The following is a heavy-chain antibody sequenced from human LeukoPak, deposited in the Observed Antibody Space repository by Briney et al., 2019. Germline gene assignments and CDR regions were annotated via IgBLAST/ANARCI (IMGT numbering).Heavy chain of an antibody. Sequence: GGSLRLSCAASGSTFRTYWMTWVRQAPGKGLEWVANIRQDGGEKYYMDSVKGRFTISRDNTNNSLYLQINSLRPEDTAVYYCARFAIVATNIDYWGQGTLVTVSS. J-gene: IGHJ4*02. V-gene: IGHV3-7*02. CDR1: GSTFRTYW. CDR2: IRQDGGEK. CDR3: ARFAIVATNIDY. D-gene: IGHD5-12*01.